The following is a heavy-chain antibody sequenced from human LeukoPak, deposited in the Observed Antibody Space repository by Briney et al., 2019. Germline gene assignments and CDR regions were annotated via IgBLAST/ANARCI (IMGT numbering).Heavy chain of an antibody. CDR1: GFIFSDQY. Sequence: GGSLRLSCVASGFIFSDQYMDWVRQAPGKGMEWVGRVRSKLASYTTEYAASVKARFSISRDDSNNSVYLQMNSLKTEDTAVYYCARGYPYSDSVSHDWGHGTLVTVSS. CDR2: VRSKLASYTT. J-gene: IGHJ4*01. V-gene: IGHV3-72*01. D-gene: IGHD3-16*01. CDR3: ARGYPYSDSVSHD.